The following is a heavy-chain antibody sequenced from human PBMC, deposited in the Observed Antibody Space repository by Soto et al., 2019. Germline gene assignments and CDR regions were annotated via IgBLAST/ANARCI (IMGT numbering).Heavy chain of an antibody. D-gene: IGHD6-19*01. CDR2: ISYDGSNK. J-gene: IGHJ6*02. V-gene: IGHV3-30*18. Sequence: QVQLVESGGGVVQPGRSLRLSCAASGFTFSSYGMHWVRQAPGKGLEWVAVISYDGSNKYYADSVKGRFTISSDNSKNTLYLQMNSLRAEDTAVYYCAKDQMGIAVAAPYYYGMDVWGQGTTVTVSS. CDR3: AKDQMGIAVAAPYYYGMDV. CDR1: GFTFSSYG.